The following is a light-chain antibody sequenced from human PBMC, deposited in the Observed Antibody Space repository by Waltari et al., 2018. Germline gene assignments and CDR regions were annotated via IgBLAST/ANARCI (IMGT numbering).Light chain of an antibody. CDR3: QKYNGAPFT. Sequence: DVQMTQSPSSLSASVGDGVTITCRASQEISTYLAWYQQKPGQAPKVIIYAASTLQSGVPSRFSGSRSGTDFTLTITSLQPEDVATYYCQKYNGAPFTFGPGTKVDI. CDR1: QEISTY. J-gene: IGKJ3*01. V-gene: IGKV1-27*01. CDR2: AAS.